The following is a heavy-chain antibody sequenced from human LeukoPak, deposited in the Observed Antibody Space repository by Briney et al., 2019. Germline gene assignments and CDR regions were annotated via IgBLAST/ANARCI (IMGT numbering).Heavy chain of an antibody. V-gene: IGHV3-7*01. Sequence: GGSLRLSCAASGFTFSSYWMSWVRQAPGKGLEWVANIKQDGSEKYYVDSVRGRFTISRDNAKNSLYLQMNSLRTEDTAVYYCSRGTKEYQLLYGGYFYYWGQGTLVTVSS. D-gene: IGHD2-2*02. CDR3: SRGTKEYQLLYGGYFYY. CDR2: IKQDGSEK. CDR1: GFTFSSYW. J-gene: IGHJ4*01.